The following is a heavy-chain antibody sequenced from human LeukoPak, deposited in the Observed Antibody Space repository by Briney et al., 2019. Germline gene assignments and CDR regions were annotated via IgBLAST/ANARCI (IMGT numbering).Heavy chain of an antibody. J-gene: IGHJ6*02. CDR2: IYYSGRT. V-gene: IGHV4-59*01. CDR3: ARGSYISSPTV. D-gene: IGHD6-13*01. CDR1: GSYISSYY. Sequence: SETLSLTCTVSGSYISSYYWSWIRQPPGKGLEWIGNIYYSGRTNHNPSLKSRVTISVDTSKNQFSLKLSSVTAADTAVYYCARGSYISSPTVWGQGTTVTVSS.